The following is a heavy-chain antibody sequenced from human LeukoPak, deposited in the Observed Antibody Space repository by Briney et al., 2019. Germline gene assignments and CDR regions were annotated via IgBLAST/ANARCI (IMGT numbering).Heavy chain of an antibody. V-gene: IGHV5-51*01. J-gene: IGHJ4*02. CDR3: ARQMAAAAPTDY. Sequence: GESLKISCKGSGYRFTSYWIDWVRQMPGKGMEWMGIIYPGDSDTKYSPSFQGQVTISADKSISTAYLQWSSLEASDTAIYYCARQMAAAAPTDYWGQGTLVTVSS. D-gene: IGHD6-13*01. CDR1: GYRFTSYW. CDR2: IYPGDSDT.